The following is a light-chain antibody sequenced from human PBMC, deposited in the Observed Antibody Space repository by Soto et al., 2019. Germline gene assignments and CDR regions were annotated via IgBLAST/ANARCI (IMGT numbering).Light chain of an antibody. CDR2: GNS. J-gene: IGLJ1*01. CDR1: SSNIGAGYD. Sequence: QSVLTQPPSVSGAPVQRGTISCTRSSSNIGAGYDVHWYQQLPGTAPKLLIYGNSNRPSGVPDRFSGSKSGTSASLAITGLQAEDEADYYCQSYDSSLSGYVFGTGTKVTVL. V-gene: IGLV1-40*01. CDR3: QSYDSSLSGYV.